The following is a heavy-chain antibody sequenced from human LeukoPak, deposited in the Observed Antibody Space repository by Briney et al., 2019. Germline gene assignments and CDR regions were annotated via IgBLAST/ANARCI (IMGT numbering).Heavy chain of an antibody. J-gene: IGHJ4*02. CDR2: IYYSGST. CDR3: ARYTPTYYYGSGSRPAHGYFDY. Sequence: PSETLSLTCTVSGGSISSSSYYWGWIRQPPGKGLEWIGSIYYSGSTYYNPSLKSRVTISVDTSKNQFSLKLSSVTAADTAVYYCARYTPTYYYGSGSRPAHGYFDYWGQGTLVTVSS. CDR1: GGSISSSSYY. V-gene: IGHV4-39*01. D-gene: IGHD3-10*01.